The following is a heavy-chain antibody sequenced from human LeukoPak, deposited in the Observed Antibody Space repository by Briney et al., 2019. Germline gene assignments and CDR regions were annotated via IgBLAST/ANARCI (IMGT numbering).Heavy chain of an antibody. CDR2: ISSSSSYI. V-gene: IGHV3-21*01. CDR3: ARDSGYSYGSLDY. Sequence: RGSLRLSCAASGFTFSSYSMNWVRQAPGKGLEWVSSISSSSSYIYYADSVKGRFTISRDNAKNSLYLQMNSLRAEDTAVYYCARDSGYSYGSLDYWGQGTLVTVSS. J-gene: IGHJ4*02. D-gene: IGHD5-18*01. CDR1: GFTFSSYS.